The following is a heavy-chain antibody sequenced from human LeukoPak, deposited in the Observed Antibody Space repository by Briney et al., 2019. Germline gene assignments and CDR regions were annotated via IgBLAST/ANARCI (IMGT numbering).Heavy chain of an antibody. CDR1: GFTVSSNY. CDR3: ARTWGTYYYYYYMDV. J-gene: IGHJ6*03. CDR2: IHSDEST. Sequence: GGSLRLSCAASGFTVSSNYMSWVRQAPGKGLEWVSLIHSDESTYYADSVKGRFTISRDNSKNTLYLQMNSLRAEDTAVYYCARTWGTYYYYYYMDVWGKGTTVTVS. V-gene: IGHV3-53*05. D-gene: IGHD7-27*01.